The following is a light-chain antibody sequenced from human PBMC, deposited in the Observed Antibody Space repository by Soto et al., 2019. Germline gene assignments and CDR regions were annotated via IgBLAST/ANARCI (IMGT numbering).Light chain of an antibody. CDR2: GAS. Sequence: EIVLTQSTGTLSLSPGERATLSCRASQSVSSSYLAWYQQKPGQAPRLLMYGASSRATGIPDRFSGGGSATDFTLTISRLEPEDFAVYYCQQYGSSPYTFGQGTKLEIK. J-gene: IGKJ2*01. CDR3: QQYGSSPYT. V-gene: IGKV3-20*01. CDR1: QSVSSSY.